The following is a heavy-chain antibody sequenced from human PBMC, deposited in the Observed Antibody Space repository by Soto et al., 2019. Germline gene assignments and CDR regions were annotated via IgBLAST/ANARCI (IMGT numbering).Heavy chain of an antibody. Sequence: TLSLTCTVSGGSISGYYWSWIRQPPGKGLEWIGFIYYSGSTNYNPSLKSRVTISVDTSKNQFSLKLSSVTAADTAVYYCARDYFGSGSYHDYMDVWGKGTTVTVSS. J-gene: IGHJ6*03. CDR2: IYYSGST. CDR3: ARDYFGSGSYHDYMDV. CDR1: GGSISGYY. D-gene: IGHD3-10*01. V-gene: IGHV4-59*01.